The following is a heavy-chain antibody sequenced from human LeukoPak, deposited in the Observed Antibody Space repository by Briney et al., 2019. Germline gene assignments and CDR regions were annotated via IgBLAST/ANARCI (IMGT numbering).Heavy chain of an antibody. CDR3: AKPRAMTTGVGRYFDL. J-gene: IGHJ2*01. D-gene: IGHD1-1*01. CDR1: GFTFTSYA. CDR2: ISGGGENT. V-gene: IGHV3-23*01. Sequence: GGSLRLSCAASGFTFTSYAMSWIRQAPGKGLEWVSSISGGGENTYYADSVKGRFTISRDNSKNTLYLQMNSLRAEDTATYYCAKPRAMTTGVGRYFDLWGRGTLVTVSS.